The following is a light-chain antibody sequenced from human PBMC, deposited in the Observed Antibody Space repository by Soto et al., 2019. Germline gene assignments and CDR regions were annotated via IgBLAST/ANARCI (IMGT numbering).Light chain of an antibody. Sequence: QSVLTQPASASRPPLQAITISCTGTSSDVGGYNYVSWYQQYPGKAPKLMIYDVRNRPSGVSNRFSGSKSGDTASLTISGLQADDEADYYCSSYTSSSTYVFGTGTRSPS. J-gene: IGLJ1*01. CDR3: SSYTSSSTYV. CDR2: DVR. V-gene: IGLV2-14*01. CDR1: SSDVGGYNY.